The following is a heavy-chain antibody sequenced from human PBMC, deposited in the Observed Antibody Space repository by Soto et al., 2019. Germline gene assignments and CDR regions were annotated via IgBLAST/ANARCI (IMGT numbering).Heavy chain of an antibody. D-gene: IGHD3-10*01. J-gene: IGHJ4*01. CDR2: LYLGGAP. V-gene: IGHV4-4*07. CDR3: AADSGRGGRAFDH. Sequence: QVQIQESGPGLVTPSDTLSLTCTVSDASITNFFWNWVRQPAGGPLEWIGRLYLGGAPTYNPSLRSRLFISADTSKNQVSLKLTSVTAADTAFYYCAADSGRGGRAFDHWGHGALATVSS. CDR1: DASITNFF.